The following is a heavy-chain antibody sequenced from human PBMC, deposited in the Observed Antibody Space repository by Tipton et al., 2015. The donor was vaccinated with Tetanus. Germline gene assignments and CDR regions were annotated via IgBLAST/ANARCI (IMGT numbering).Heavy chain of an antibody. D-gene: IGHD5-18*01. CDR1: GGSISSSSYY. CDR2: INHSGST. Sequence: TLSLTCTVSGGSISSSSYYWGWIRQPPGKGLEWIGEINHSGSTNYNPSLKSRVTISVDTSKNQFSLKLSSVTAADTAVYYCARESPLQLSLNSRGFDPWGQGTLVTVSS. V-gene: IGHV4-39*07. CDR3: ARESPLQLSLNSRGFDP. J-gene: IGHJ5*02.